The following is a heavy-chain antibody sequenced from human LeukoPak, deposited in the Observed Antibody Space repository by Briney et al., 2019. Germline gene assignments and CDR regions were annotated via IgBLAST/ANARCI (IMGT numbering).Heavy chain of an antibody. CDR3: AREVKQLVEAFDY. V-gene: IGHV1-69*04. J-gene: IGHJ4*02. Sequence: GASVKVSCKASGGTFSSYAISWVRQAPGQGLEWMGRIIPILGIANYAQKFQGRVTITADKSTSTAYMELSSLRSEDTAVYYCAREVKQLVEAFDYWGQGTLVTVSS. CDR1: GGTFSSYA. D-gene: IGHD6-13*01. CDR2: IIPILGIA.